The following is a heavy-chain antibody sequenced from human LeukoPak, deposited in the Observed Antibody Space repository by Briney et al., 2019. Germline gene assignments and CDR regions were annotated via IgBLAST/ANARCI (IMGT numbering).Heavy chain of an antibody. D-gene: IGHD4-17*01. V-gene: IGHV3-13*01. Sequence: GGSLRLSCAASGFTFSSYDMHWGRQATGKGLEWVSAIGTAGDTYYPGSVKGRFTISRENAKNSLYLQMNSLRAGDTAVYYCARATVTTCYDYWGQGTLVTVSS. CDR2: IGTAGDT. CDR1: GFTFSSYD. J-gene: IGHJ4*02. CDR3: ARATVTTCYDY.